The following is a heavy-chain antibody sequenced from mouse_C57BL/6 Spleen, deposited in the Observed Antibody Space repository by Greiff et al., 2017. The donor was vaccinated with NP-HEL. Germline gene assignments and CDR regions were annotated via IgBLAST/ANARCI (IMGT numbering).Heavy chain of an antibody. CDR2: INPGSGGT. J-gene: IGHJ4*01. CDR3: ARSARGDYAMDY. V-gene: IGHV1-54*01. CDR1: GYAFTNYL. Sequence: VQRVESGAELVRPGTSVKVSCKASGYAFTNYLIEWVKQRPGQGLEWIGVINPGSGGTNYNEKFKGKATLTADKSSSTAYMQLSSLTSEDSAVYFCARSARGDYAMDYWGQGTSVTVSS.